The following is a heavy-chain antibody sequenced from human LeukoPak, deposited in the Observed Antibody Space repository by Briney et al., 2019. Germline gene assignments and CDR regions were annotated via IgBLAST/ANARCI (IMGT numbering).Heavy chain of an antibody. CDR2: ISSSSSYK. Sequence: PGGSXRLSCAASGFTFSSYTMNWVRQAPGKGLEWVSSISSSSSYKSYADSVKGRFTISRDNAKNSLYLQMNSLRPEDTAIYYCARGGGSVDYWGQGTLVTVSS. D-gene: IGHD3-10*01. J-gene: IGHJ4*02. CDR1: GFTFSSYT. CDR3: ARGGGSVDY. V-gene: IGHV3-21*01.